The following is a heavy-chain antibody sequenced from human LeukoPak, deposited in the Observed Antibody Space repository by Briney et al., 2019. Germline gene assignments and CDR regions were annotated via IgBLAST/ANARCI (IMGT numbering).Heavy chain of an antibody. CDR3: ASSEYCSGGSCHPFDY. CDR2: IYYSGST. V-gene: IGHV4-39*01. D-gene: IGHD2-15*01. Sequence: SETQSLTCTVSGGSISSSSYYWGWIRQPPGKGLEWIGSIYYSGSTYYNPSLKSRVTISVDTSKNQFSLKLSSVTAADTAVYYCASSEYCSGGSCHPFDYWGQGTLVTVSS. J-gene: IGHJ4*02. CDR1: GGSISSSSYY.